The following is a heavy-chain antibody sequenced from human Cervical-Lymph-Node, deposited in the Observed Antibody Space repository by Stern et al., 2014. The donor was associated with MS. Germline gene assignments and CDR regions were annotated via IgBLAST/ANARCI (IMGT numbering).Heavy chain of an antibody. CDR2: INANSGTS. CDR1: GYTITGYY. V-gene: IGHV1-2*02. CDR3: ARDLAGDGDLYLDY. D-gene: IGHD7-27*01. J-gene: IGHJ4*02. Sequence: QVQLVQSGAEVKKPGASVKVSCKASGYTITGYYIHWVRQAPGQGLEWMGWINANSGTSMYAQNFQGRFTMTRDTSISTAHMELSGLRADDTAVYYCARDLAGDGDLYLDYWGQGTLVTVSS.